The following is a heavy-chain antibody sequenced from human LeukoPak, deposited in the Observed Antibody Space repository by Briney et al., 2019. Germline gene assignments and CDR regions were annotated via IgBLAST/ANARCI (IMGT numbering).Heavy chain of an antibody. J-gene: IGHJ4*02. CDR3: ARVSTRVAVKY. CDR2: SYRSGST. Sequence: KPSETLSLTCAVSGYSISSDYYWGWIRPRPGEGLEWIGNSYRSGSTDYNPSLKSRVTISVDTSKNQFSLKLSSATAADTAVYYCARVSTRVAVKYWGQGILVTISS. D-gene: IGHD4-11*01. CDR1: GYSISSDYY. V-gene: IGHV4-38-2*01.